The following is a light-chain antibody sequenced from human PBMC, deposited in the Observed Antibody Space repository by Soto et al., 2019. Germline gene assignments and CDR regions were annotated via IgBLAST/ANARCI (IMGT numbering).Light chain of an antibody. Sequence: EIVLTQSPATLSLSPGERATLSCRASQSIGLAIAWYQHKPGQAPRLLIFDASQRATGIPARFRGSGSGTDFTLSISSLEPEDFAVYYCQQYGSSPYTFGQGTKLEI. V-gene: IGKV3-11*01. CDR1: QSIGLA. J-gene: IGKJ2*01. CDR3: QQYGSSPYT. CDR2: DAS.